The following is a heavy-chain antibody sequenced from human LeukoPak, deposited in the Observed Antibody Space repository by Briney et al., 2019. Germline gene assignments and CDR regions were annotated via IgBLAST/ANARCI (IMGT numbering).Heavy chain of an antibody. J-gene: IGHJ4*02. D-gene: IGHD3-22*01. CDR3: ARTYSSAHEYYFDY. V-gene: IGHV3-48*03. CDR2: ISSSGSTI. Sequence: GESLRLSCAASGFTFSSYEMNCVRQAPGKGLEWVSYISSSGSTIYYADSVKGRFTISRDNAKNSLYLQMNSLRAEDTAVYYCARTYSSAHEYYFDYWGQGTLVTVSS. CDR1: GFTFSSYE.